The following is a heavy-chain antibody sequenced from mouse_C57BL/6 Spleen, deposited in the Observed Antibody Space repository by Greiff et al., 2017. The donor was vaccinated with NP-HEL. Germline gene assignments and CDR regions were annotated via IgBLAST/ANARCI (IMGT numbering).Heavy chain of an antibody. J-gene: IGHJ4*01. CDR3: ARPRYGNYAMDY. CDR1: GFTFSSYT. D-gene: IGHD2-1*01. CDR2: ISGGGGNT. Sequence: EVKLMESGGGLVKPGGSLKLSCAASGFTFSSYTMSWVRQTPEKRLEWVATISGGGGNTYYPDSVKGRFTISRDNAKNTLYLQMSRLRSEDTALYYCARPRYGNYAMDYWGQGTSVTVSS. V-gene: IGHV5-9*01.